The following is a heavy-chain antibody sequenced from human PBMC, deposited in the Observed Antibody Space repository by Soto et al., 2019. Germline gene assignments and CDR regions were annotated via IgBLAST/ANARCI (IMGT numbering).Heavy chain of an antibody. V-gene: IGHV4-59*01. CDR3: ARYRVVVAATGWFDP. J-gene: IGHJ5*02. CDR1: GGSISSYY. CDR2: IYYSGST. Sequence: SETLSLTCTVSGGSISSYYWSWIRQPPGKGLEWIGYIYYSGSTNYNPSLKSRVTISVDTSKNQFSLKLSSVTAADTAVYYCARYRVVVAATGWFDPWGQGTLVTVSS. D-gene: IGHD2-15*01.